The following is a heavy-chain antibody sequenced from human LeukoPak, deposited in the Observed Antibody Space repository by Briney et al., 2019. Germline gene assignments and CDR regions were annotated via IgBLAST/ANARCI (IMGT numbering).Heavy chain of an antibody. CDR1: GGSFSGYY. CDR2: INHSGST. CDR3: ARGNAAAYDAFDI. V-gene: IGHV4-34*01. Sequence: SETLSLTCAVYGGSFSGYYWSWIRQPPGKGLEWIGEINHSGSTNYNPSLKSRVTISVDTSKNQFSLKLSSVTAADTAVYYCARGNAAAYDAFDIWGQGTMVTVSP. J-gene: IGHJ3*02. D-gene: IGHD2-2*01.